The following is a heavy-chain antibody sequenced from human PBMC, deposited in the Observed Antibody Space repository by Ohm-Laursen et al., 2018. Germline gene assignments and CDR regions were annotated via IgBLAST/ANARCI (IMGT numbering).Heavy chain of an antibody. CDR2: IYHSGST. D-gene: IGHD6-25*01. J-gene: IGHJ5*02. V-gene: IGHV4-34*01. CDR1: GGSFSGYD. Sequence: SQTLSLTCAVYGGSFSGYDWSWIRQPPGKGLEWIGTIYHSGSTYYNPSLKSRVTISVDTSKNQFSLKLSSVTAADTALYYCARHPDYRSDRWFDPWGQGTLVSVSS. CDR3: ARHPDYRSDRWFDP.